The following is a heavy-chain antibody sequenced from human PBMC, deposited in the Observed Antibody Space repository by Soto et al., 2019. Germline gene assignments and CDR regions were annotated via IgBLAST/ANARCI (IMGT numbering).Heavy chain of an antibody. J-gene: IGHJ6*02. Sequence: QVQLVESGGGVVQPGRSLRLSCAASGFTFSSYAMHWVRQAPGKGLEWVAVISYDGSNKYYADSVKGRFTISRDNSKNTLYLQMNSLRAEDTAVYYCARDAYCSGGSCYHYYYYGMDVWGQGTTVTVSS. CDR2: ISYDGSNK. V-gene: IGHV3-30-3*01. CDR3: ARDAYCSGGSCYHYYYYGMDV. D-gene: IGHD2-15*01. CDR1: GFTFSSYA.